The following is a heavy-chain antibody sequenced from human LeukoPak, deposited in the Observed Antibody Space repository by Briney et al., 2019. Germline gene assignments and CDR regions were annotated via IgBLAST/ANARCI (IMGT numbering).Heavy chain of an antibody. D-gene: IGHD3-22*01. V-gene: IGHV3-30*14. J-gene: IGHJ3*02. CDR2: ISYDGSNK. CDR1: GFTFSSYA. CDR3: ARAPPPLHYYDSSGYGDDAFDI. Sequence: GRSLRLSCAASGFTFSSYAMHWVRQAPGKGLEWVAVISYDGSNKYYADSVKGRFTISRDNSKNTLYLQMNSLRAEDTAVYYCARAPPPLHYYDSSGYGDDAFDIWGQGTMVTVSS.